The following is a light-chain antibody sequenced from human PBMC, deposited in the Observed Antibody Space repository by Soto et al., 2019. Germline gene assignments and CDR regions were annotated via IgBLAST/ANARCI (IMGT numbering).Light chain of an antibody. CDR2: PAS. CDR1: QCISSY. CDR3: QQYYSCPLT. V-gene: IGKV1D-8*01. Sequence: VIRMSQSPSLLSASTGDRVTISCRMSQCISSYLAWYQQKPGKAPELLIYPASTLQSGVPSRFSGSGSGTDFTLTISCLQSEDFATYYCQQYYSCPLTFGGGTKVDIK. J-gene: IGKJ4*01.